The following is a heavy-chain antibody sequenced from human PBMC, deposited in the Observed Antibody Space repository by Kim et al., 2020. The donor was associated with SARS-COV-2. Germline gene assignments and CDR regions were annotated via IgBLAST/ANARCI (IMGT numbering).Heavy chain of an antibody. CDR1: GYTLTELS. D-gene: IGHD2-2*01. Sequence: ASVKVSCKVSGYTLTELSMHWVRQAPGKGLEWMGGFDPEDGETIYAQKFQGRVTMTEDTSTDTAYMELSSLRSEDTAVYYCATVGYCSSTSCYSLHQNHNRSVPCGQGTLVTLSS. V-gene: IGHV1-24*01. CDR2: FDPEDGET. CDR3: ATVGYCSSTSCYSLHQNHNRSVP. J-gene: IGHJ5*02.